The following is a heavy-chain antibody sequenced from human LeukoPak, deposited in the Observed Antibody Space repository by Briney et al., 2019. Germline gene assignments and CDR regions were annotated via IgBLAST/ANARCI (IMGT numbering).Heavy chain of an antibody. V-gene: IGHV4-34*01. J-gene: IGHJ3*02. CDR1: GGSFSGYY. Sequence: SETLSLTCAVYGGSFSGYYWSWIRQPPGKGLEWIGGKNHSGRTNYNPSLMSRLTISVDTSKNQFSLKLSSVTAADTAVYYCARQSRIWGSYRYAFDIWGQGTMVTVSS. CDR3: ARQSRIWGSYRYAFDI. D-gene: IGHD3-16*02. CDR2: KNHSGRT.